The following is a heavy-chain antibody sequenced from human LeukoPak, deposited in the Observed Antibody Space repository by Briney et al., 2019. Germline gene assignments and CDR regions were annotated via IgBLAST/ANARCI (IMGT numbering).Heavy chain of an antibody. CDR3: AKDDLWFGELSPFDY. CDR1: GFPFSSYC. J-gene: IGHJ4*02. D-gene: IGHD3-10*01. CDR2: ISYDGSSK. V-gene: IGHV3-30*18. Sequence: GSLRLSFAASGFPFSSYCRHWVRQAPGKGLEWVAVISYDGSSKYYIDSVKGRFTISRDNSKNTLYLQMNSLRAEDTAVYYCAKDDLWFGELSPFDYWGQGTLVTVSS.